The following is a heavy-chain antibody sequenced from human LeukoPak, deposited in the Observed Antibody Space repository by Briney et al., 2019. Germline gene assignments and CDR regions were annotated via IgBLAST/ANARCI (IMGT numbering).Heavy chain of an antibody. CDR2: ISAYNGNT. J-gene: IGHJ4*02. CDR3: ARDRPGYYDSSNGIDY. CDR1: GYTFTGYY. V-gene: IGHV1-18*04. D-gene: IGHD3-22*01. Sequence: ASVKVSCKASGYTFTGYYMHWVRQAPGQGLEWMGWISAYNGNTNYAQKLQGRVTMTTDTSTSTAYMELRSLRSDDTAVYYCARDRPGYYDSSNGIDYWGQGTLVTVSS.